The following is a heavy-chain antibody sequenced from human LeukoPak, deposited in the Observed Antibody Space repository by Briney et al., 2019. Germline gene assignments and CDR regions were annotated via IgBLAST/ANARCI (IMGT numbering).Heavy chain of an antibody. V-gene: IGHV3-30*04. CDR1: GFTFSSYA. CDR3: AKGYSSGLYKLYYFDF. Sequence: GRSLRLSCAASGFTFSSYAMHWVRQPPGKGLEWVAVISYDGSNKYYADSVKGRFTISRDNSRNTLYLQMNSLRAEDTAVYYCAKGYSSGLYKLYYFDFWGQGTLVTVSS. D-gene: IGHD6-19*01. J-gene: IGHJ4*02. CDR2: ISYDGSNK.